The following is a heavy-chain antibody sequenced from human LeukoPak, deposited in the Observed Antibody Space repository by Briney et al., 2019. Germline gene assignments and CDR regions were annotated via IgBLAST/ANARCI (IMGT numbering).Heavy chain of an antibody. CDR1: GGSISSYY. CDR3: ARIRQWELLGWYFDL. V-gene: IGHV4-4*07. CDR2: IYTSGST. Sequence: SETLSLTCTVSGGSISSYYWSWIRQPAGKGLEWIGRIYTSGSTNYNPSLKSRVTMSVDTSKNQFPLKLSSVTAADTAVYYCARIRQWELLGWYFDLWGRGTLVTVSS. D-gene: IGHD1-26*01. J-gene: IGHJ2*01.